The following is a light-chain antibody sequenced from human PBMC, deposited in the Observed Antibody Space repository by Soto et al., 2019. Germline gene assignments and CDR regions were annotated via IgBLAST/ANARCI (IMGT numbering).Light chain of an antibody. J-gene: IGLJ1*01. CDR2: GNS. CDR3: QSYDSSLSGSNV. Sequence: QSVLTQPPSVSGAPGQRVTISCTGSSSNIGAGYDVHWYQQLPGTAPKLLIYGNSNRPSGVPDRFSGSKSGTSASLAITGLQAEDVADYYCQSYDSSLSGSNVFGTGTKLTVL. V-gene: IGLV1-40*01. CDR1: SSNIGAGYD.